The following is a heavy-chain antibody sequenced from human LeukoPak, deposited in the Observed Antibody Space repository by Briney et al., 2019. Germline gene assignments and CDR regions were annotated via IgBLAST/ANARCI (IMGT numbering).Heavy chain of an antibody. D-gene: IGHD1-1*01. J-gene: IGHJ4*02. V-gene: IGHV3-23*01. CDR2: TTGSSGDT. Sequence: GGSLRLSCAASGFTFSDYALSWVRQTPGKGLEWVAATTGSSGDTYHADSVKGRFAISRDNSKNTLYLQMNSLRAEDTALYYCARRKVRGTGDYWGQGTQVTVSS. CDR3: ARRKVRGTGDY. CDR1: GFTFSDYA.